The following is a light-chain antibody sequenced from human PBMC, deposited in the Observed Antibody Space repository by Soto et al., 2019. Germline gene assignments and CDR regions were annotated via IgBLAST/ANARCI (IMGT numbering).Light chain of an antibody. J-gene: IGLJ3*02. CDR2: EAF. V-gene: IGLV2-23*01. Sequence: QSALTQPASVSGSPGQSITISCTGTSSDIGSDKLVSWYQQHPGRAPKIIIYEAFKRPSGVSNRFSGSRSGNTASLTISGLRGEDEADYYCCSYAGSTTWVFDGGTKVTVL. CDR3: CSYAGSTTWV. CDR1: SSDIGSDKL.